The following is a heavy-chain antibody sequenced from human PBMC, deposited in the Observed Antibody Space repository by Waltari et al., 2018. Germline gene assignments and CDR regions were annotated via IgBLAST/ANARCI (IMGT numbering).Heavy chain of an antibody. CDR3: ARGGLEWFGELFDY. Sequence: QVQLVESGGGVVHPGGSLRLSCAASGFPFSTYAVHWVRQAPGKGLECVAVISYDGSIKYNADSVEGRFTISRDNARNTMSLQMNSLTTEDTAVYYCARGGLEWFGELFDYWGQGTLVTVSS. CDR1: GFPFSTYA. D-gene: IGHD3-10*01. J-gene: IGHJ4*02. V-gene: IGHV3-30*01. CDR2: ISYDGSIK.